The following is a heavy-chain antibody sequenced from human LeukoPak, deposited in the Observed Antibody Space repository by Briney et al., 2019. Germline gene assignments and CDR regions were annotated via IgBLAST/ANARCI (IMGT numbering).Heavy chain of an antibody. CDR1: GFSFSNSY. CDR3: AREPSNYGDHYFDY. V-gene: IGHV3-11*04. J-gene: IGHJ4*02. D-gene: IGHD4-17*01. Sequence: PGGSLRLSCVVSGFSFSNSYMTWIRQTPGKGLESLAYISGSGSDIYYADSVKGRFTISRDNAKNSLYLQMNSLRAEDTAVYYCAREPSNYGDHYFDYWGQGTLVTVSS. CDR2: ISGSGSDI.